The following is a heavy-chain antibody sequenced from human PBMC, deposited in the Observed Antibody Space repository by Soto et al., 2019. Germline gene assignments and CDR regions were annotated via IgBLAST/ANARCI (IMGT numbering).Heavy chain of an antibody. J-gene: IGHJ4*02. CDR1: GFTFSSYG. V-gene: IGHV3-30*18. Sequence: QVQLVESGGGVVQPGRSLRLSCAASGFTFSSYGMHWVRQAPGKGLEWVAVISYDGSNKYYADSVKGRFTISRDNSKNTLYLQMNSLRAEDTAVYYCAKDLRSGWYLGYWGQGTLVTVSS. CDR2: ISYDGSNK. D-gene: IGHD6-19*01. CDR3: AKDLRSGWYLGY.